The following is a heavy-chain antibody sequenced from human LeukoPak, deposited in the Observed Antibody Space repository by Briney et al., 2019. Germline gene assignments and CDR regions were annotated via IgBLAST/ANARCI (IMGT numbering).Heavy chain of an antibody. V-gene: IGHV4-59*01. Sequence: PSETLSLTCTVSGGPISSYYWSWIRQPPGKGLEWIGYIYYSGSTNYNPSLKSRVTISVDTSKNQFSLKLSSVTAADTAVYYCARDVAPTGGDYVGFFDYWGQGTLVTVSS. D-gene: IGHD4-17*01. CDR3: ARDVAPTGGDYVGFFDY. CDR1: GGPISSYY. CDR2: IYYSGST. J-gene: IGHJ4*02.